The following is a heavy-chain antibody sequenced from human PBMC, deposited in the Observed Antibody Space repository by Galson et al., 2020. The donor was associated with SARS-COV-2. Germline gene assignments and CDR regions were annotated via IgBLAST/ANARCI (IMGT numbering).Heavy chain of an antibody. Sequence: ASAKLSCKATGYMFINHALNWVRQAPEQGLEWKGWINTNTATPTYAPGFTGRFVFSLDTSVNTAYLQISSLKAEDTAVYFCARDQQLVYDYWGQGTLVTVSS. CDR2: INTNTATP. CDR1: GYMFINHA. J-gene: IGHJ4*02. D-gene: IGHD6-13*01. V-gene: IGHV7-4-1*02. CDR3: ARDQQLVYDY.